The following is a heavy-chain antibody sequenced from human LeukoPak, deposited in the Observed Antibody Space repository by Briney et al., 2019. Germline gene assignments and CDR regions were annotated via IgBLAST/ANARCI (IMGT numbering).Heavy chain of an antibody. D-gene: IGHD2-15*01. CDR2: VNSNDRP. CDR1: GFNFSNYA. J-gene: IGHJ4*02. CDR3: AKARAAVVEAAINY. V-gene: IGHV3-23*01. Sequence: PGGSLRLSCAASGFNFSNYAMTWVPQAPGKGLEWVLTVNSNDRPYYADSVKGRFTISRDNSKNTLYLQMNTLRVEDTALYYCAKARAAVVEAAINYWGQGILVTVSP.